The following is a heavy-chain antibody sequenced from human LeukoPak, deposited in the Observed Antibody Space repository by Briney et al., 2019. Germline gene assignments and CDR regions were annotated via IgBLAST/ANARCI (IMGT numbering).Heavy chain of an antibody. V-gene: IGHV4-34*01. D-gene: IGHD3-10*01. Sequence: SETLSLTCAVYGGSFSGYYWSWIRQPPGKGLEWIGELNHSGSTNYNPSLKSRVTISVDTSKNQLSLKLTSVTAADTAVYYYARGGTYYGSGSYYPLMYWGQGTLVTVSS. CDR2: LNHSGST. CDR1: GGSFSGYY. CDR3: ARGGTYYGSGSYYPLMY. J-gene: IGHJ4*02.